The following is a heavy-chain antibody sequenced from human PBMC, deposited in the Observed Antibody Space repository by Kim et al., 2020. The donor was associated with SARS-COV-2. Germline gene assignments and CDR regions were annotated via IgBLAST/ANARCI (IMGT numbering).Heavy chain of an antibody. V-gene: IGHV3-66*01. J-gene: IGHJ6*02. CDR3: ARDGGNYYDSSGYYLDKKNDGMDV. CDR2: IYSGGST. Sequence: GGSLRLSCAASGFTVSSNYMSWVRQAPGKGLEWVSVIYSGGSTYYADSVKGRFTISRDNSKNTLYLQMNSLRAEDTAVYYCARDGGNYYDSSGYYLDKKNDGMDVWGQGTTVTVSS. CDR1: GFTVSSNY. D-gene: IGHD3-22*01.